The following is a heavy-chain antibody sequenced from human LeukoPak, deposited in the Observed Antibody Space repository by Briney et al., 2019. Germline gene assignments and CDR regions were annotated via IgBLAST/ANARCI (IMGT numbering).Heavy chain of an antibody. Sequence: GESLKISCQASGYSFSDYWIGWVRQMPARGLEWMGFIYPADSDTEYSPSLQGHATITTDKSISTAYLQWSSLEASDTAMYYCVRLTVLTGYHNGFFDSWGKGTTVTVSS. V-gene: IGHV5-51*01. CDR3: VRLTVLTGYHNGFFDS. CDR1: GYSFSDYW. CDR2: IYPADSDT. D-gene: IGHD3-9*01. J-gene: IGHJ6*04.